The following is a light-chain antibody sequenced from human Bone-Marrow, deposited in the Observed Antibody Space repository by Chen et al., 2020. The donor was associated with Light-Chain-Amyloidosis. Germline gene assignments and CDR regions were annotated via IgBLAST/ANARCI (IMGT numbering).Light chain of an antibody. Sequence: QSALPPPASASGSPGQSITISCTGTSSDVGGDNHVSWYQQHPDKAPKLMIYEVTNRPSWVPDRFSGSKSDNTASLTISGLQTEDEADYFCSSYTITNTLVFGSGTRVTVL. CDR2: EVT. J-gene: IGLJ1*01. CDR1: SSDVGGDNH. V-gene: IGLV2-14*01. CDR3: SSYTITNTLV.